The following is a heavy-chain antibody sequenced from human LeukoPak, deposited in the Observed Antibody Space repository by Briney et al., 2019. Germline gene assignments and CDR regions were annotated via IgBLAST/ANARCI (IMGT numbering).Heavy chain of an antibody. Sequence: ASVKVSCKASGYTFTSYDINWVRQATGQGLEWMGWMNPNSGNTGYAQKFQGRATMTRNTSISTAYMELSSLRSEDTAVYYCARGVDMWIQLSLDYWGQGTLVTVSS. D-gene: IGHD5-18*01. CDR1: GYTFTSYD. CDR2: MNPNSGNT. CDR3: ARGVDMWIQLSLDY. J-gene: IGHJ4*02. V-gene: IGHV1-8*01.